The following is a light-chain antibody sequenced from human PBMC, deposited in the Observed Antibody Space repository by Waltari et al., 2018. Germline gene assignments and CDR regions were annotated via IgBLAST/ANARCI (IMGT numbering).Light chain of an antibody. Sequence: ETVLTQSPVTLSLSPGERATLSCRASQNVNNFLAWYQQKPGQAPRLLIYDTSNRATGTPARFSGSGSGTDFTLTISSLEPEDFAVYYCQQRHSWPLTFGGGTKVEIK. V-gene: IGKV3-11*01. CDR3: QQRHSWPLT. J-gene: IGKJ4*01. CDR1: QNVNNF. CDR2: DTS.